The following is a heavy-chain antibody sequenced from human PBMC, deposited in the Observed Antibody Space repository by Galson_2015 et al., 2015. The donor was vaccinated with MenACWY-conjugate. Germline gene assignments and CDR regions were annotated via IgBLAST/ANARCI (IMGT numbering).Heavy chain of an antibody. CDR1: GGSISSSSYY. CDR3: ARDRGGSYYFDF. V-gene: IGHV4-39*07. D-gene: IGHD1-26*01. J-gene: IGHJ4*02. Sequence: SETLSLTCTVSGGSISSSSYYWGWIRQPPGKGLEWIGSIYYSGSTYYNPSLKSRVTISVDTSKNQFSLKLSSVTAPDTAVYYCARDRGGSYYFDFWGQGTLVTVSS. CDR2: IYYSGST.